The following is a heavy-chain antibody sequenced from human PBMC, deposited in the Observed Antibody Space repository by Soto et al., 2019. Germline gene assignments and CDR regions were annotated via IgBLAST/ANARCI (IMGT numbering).Heavy chain of an antibody. Sequence: EVQVLASGGGLVQPGGSLRLSCVVSVFPVGANAMSWVRQAPGTGLEWVSGLSNTGRRTSYADSVKGRFNISRDNSENTVYLQMNSLRVEDTAVYYCATEMGATQGPFDNWGQGTLVTVAS. CDR2: LSNTGRRT. D-gene: IGHD1-26*01. CDR1: VFPVGANA. CDR3: ATEMGATQGPFDN. J-gene: IGHJ4*02. V-gene: IGHV3-23*01.